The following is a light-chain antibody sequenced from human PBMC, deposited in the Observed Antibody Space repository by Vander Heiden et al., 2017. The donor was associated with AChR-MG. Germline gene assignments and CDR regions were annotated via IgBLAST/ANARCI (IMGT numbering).Light chain of an antibody. CDR2: EDS. CDR3: YSTDSSGNHRV. J-gene: IGLJ2*01. CDR1: ALPKKY. Sequence: SYALTRPHPASVSPGQTARITCSGDALPKKYAYWYQQKSGQAPVLVIYEDSKRPSGIPERFSGSSSGTMATLTISGAQVEDEADYYCYSTDSSGNHRVFGGGTKLTVL. V-gene: IGLV3-10*01.